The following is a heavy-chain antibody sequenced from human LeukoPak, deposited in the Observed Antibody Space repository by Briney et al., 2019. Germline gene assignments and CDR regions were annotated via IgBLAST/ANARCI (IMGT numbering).Heavy chain of an antibody. V-gene: IGHV3-74*01. CDR1: GFTFSGYW. D-gene: IGHD5-18*01. Sequence: GGSLRLSCVTSGFTFSGYWMHWVRQGPEKGLELVSRIDNDGHGIIYADSVKGRFTTSRDNVKNTLYLQMNSLRVEDTAVYFCARGRLQLWSFPLPYNHYAIDVWGQGTTVTVSS. CDR3: ARGRLQLWSFPLPYNHYAIDV. CDR2: IDNDGHGI. J-gene: IGHJ6*02.